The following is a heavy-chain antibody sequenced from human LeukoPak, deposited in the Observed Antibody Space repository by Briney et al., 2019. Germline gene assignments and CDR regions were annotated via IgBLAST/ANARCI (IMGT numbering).Heavy chain of an antibody. J-gene: IGHJ4*02. CDR2: INHSGST. CDR1: GGSFSGYY. CDR3: ARGEYSSRTNYFDY. D-gene: IGHD6-13*01. Sequence: PSETLSLTCAVYGGSFSGYYWSWIRQPPGKGLEWIGEINHSGSTNYNPSLKSRVTISVDTSKNQFSLKLSSVTAADTAVYYCARGEYSSRTNYFDYWGQGTLVTVSS. V-gene: IGHV4-34*01.